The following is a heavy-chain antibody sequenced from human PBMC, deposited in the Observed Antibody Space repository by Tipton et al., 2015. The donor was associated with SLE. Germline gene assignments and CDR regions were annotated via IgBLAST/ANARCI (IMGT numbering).Heavy chain of an antibody. D-gene: IGHD5-18*01. J-gene: IGHJ3*02. CDR1: GGSISSSSYY. CDR2: IYYSGST. Sequence: TLSLTCTVSGGSISSSSYYWGWIRQPPGKGLEWIGSIYYSGSTYYNPSLKSRVTISVDTSKNQFSLKLSSVTAAYTAVYYCASNSNAFDIWGQVTMVTVSS. CDR3: ASNSNAFDI. V-gene: IGHV4-39*01.